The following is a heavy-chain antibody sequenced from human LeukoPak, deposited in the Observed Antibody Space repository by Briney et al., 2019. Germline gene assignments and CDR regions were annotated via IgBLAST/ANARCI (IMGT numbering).Heavy chain of an antibody. CDR2: IYQSGST. V-gene: IGHV4-4*02. Sequence: SETLSLTCAVSGGSLSRSNWWNWVRQPPGKGLEWIGEIYQSGSTNYNPSLKSRVTILVDNSKNQFSLKVSSVTAADTAVYFCARSVSGSYGAFDIWGQGTLVTVSS. J-gene: IGHJ3*02. CDR1: GGSLSRSNW. CDR3: ARSVSGSYGAFDI. D-gene: IGHD1-26*01.